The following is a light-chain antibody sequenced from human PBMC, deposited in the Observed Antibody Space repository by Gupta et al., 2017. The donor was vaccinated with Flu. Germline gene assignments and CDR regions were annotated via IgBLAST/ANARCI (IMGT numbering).Light chain of an antibody. Sequence: GHNARITSRRNNVRYKSVCGYQQNPGQAPVLVVHDDSDRHSGIPERFSGSKSGNTATLTISRVEAGDEADYYCQVWDSSSNHRVFGGGTKLTVL. V-gene: IGLV3-21*02. CDR3: QVWDSSSNHRV. J-gene: IGLJ3*02. CDR1: NVRYKS. CDR2: DDS.